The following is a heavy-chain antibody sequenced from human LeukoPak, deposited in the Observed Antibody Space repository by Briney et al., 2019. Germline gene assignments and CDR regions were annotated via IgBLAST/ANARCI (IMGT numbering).Heavy chain of an antibody. D-gene: IGHD2-21*02. CDR2: IWYDGSNK. V-gene: IGHV3-33*08. CDR3: ARVGIAVEDCGGDCNYYFDY. J-gene: IGHJ4*02. CDR1: GFTFSSYS. Sequence: GGSLRLSCAASGFTFSSYSMNWVRQAPGKGLEWVAVIWYDGSNKCYADSVKGRFTISRDNSKNTLYLQMNSLRAEDTAVYYCARVGIAVEDCGGDCNYYFDYWGQGTLVTVSS.